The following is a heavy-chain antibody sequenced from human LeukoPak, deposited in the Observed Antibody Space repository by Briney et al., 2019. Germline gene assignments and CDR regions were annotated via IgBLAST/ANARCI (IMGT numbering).Heavy chain of an antibody. CDR3: PRTYYYESSGYYFFDY. Sequence: PSETLSLTCTVSGGSISSSSYYWGWIRQPPGKGLEWIGSIYTSGSTNYNPSLKSRVTMSVDTSKNQFSLKLSSVTAVDSAVYYRPRTYYYESSGYYFFDYWGQGTLVTVSS. D-gene: IGHD3-22*01. CDR1: GGSISSSSYY. J-gene: IGHJ4*02. V-gene: IGHV4-39*07. CDR2: IYTSGST.